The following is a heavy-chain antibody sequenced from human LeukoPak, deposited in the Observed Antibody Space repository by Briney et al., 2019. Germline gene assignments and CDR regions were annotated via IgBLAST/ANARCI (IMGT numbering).Heavy chain of an antibody. Sequence: GGSPRLSCAASGFTFGSYAMSWVRQAPGKGLEWVSAISGSGGSTYYADSVKGRFTISRDNSKNTLYLQMNSLRAEDTAVYYCAKDPPPGYYDSSGYYYVAAEYFQHWGQGTLVTVSS. V-gene: IGHV3-23*01. CDR3: AKDPPPGYYDSSGYYYVAAEYFQH. J-gene: IGHJ1*01. CDR1: GFTFGSYA. CDR2: ISGSGGST. D-gene: IGHD3-22*01.